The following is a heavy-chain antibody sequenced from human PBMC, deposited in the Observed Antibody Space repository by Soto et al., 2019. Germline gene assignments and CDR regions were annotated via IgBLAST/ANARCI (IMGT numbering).Heavy chain of an antibody. Sequence: EVQLVESGGGLIQPGESLRLSCAASGFTVSSNYMSWVRQAPGKGLEWVSVIYIAGNTYYADSVKGRFTISRDNSNNTVFLQMNTLRADDTAVYYCARDEVRTAFDIWGQGTMVTVSS. V-gene: IGHV3-53*01. CDR2: IYIAGNT. CDR3: ARDEVRTAFDI. CDR1: GFTVSSNY. J-gene: IGHJ3*02.